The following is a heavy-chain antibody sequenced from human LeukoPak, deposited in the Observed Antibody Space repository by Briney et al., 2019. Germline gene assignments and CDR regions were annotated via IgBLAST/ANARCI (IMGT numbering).Heavy chain of an antibody. CDR1: GFTFDDYA. J-gene: IGHJ2*01. V-gene: IGHV3-43*02. CDR3: AKVDYYVWYFDL. D-gene: IGHD3-16*01. Sequence: PGGSLRLSCAASGFTFDDYAMHWVRQPPGKGLEWVSLISENAGRKYYADSVKGRFTISRDNSKNSLYLQMNGLRTEDTALYYCAKVDYYVWYFDLWGRGTLVTVSS. CDR2: ISENAGRK.